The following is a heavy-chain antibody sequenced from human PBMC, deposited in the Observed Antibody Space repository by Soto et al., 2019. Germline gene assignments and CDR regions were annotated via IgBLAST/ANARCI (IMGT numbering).Heavy chain of an antibody. CDR1: GYTFTSYG. V-gene: IGHV1-3*01. Sequence: QVQLVQSGTEVKKPGASVKVSCKASGYTFTSYGVHWVRQAPGQRLEWMGWINAGNGNTRYSQKFQGRVTINRDTSASTAYMELSRLRSEDTAVDYCAREGAVAGNINFDYWGQGTLVTVSS. J-gene: IGHJ4*02. CDR3: AREGAVAGNINFDY. D-gene: IGHD6-19*01. CDR2: INAGNGNT.